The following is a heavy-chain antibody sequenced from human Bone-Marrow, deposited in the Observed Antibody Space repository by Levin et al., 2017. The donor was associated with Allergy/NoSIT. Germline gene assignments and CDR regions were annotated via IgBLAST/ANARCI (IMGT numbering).Heavy chain of an antibody. D-gene: IGHD3-22*01. CDR2: ILNDGSNI. V-gene: IGHV3-30-3*01. Sequence: GESLKISCAASEFMFSNYVMHWLRQAPGKGLDWVAVILNDGSNIDYADSVKGRFPISRDNSKDTVYLQLSSLRPEDTAVYYCAREGRRNYYDSRAYYPTVHDAFDLWGQGTIVTVSS. CDR1: EFMFSNYV. J-gene: IGHJ3*01. CDR3: AREGRRNYYDSRAYYPTVHDAFDL.